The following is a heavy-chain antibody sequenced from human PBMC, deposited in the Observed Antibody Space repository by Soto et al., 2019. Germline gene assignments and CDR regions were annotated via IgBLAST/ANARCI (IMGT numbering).Heavy chain of an antibody. CDR2: ISAYNGNT. CDR1: GYTFTSYG. J-gene: IGHJ6*03. D-gene: IGHD3-10*01. V-gene: IGHV1-18*01. CDR3: ASCDTIVRGVIILHHYYYYYMDV. Sequence: ASVKVSCKASGYTFTSYGIGWVRQAPGQGLEWMGWISAYNGNTNYAQKLQGRVTMTTDTSTSTAYMELRSLRSDDTAVYYCASCDTIVRGVIILHHYYYYYMDVWGKGTTVTVSS.